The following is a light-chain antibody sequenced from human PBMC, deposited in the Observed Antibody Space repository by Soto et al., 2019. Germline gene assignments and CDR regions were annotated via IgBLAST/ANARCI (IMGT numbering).Light chain of an antibody. CDR1: RDIRDF. J-gene: IGKJ1*01. Sequence: EIQMTQSPSSLSVSVGDRVTITCQASRDIRDFLNWYQQKPGKAPKLLIFDASNLEEGVPPRFSGSGSGTEFTLAISSLQPDDFATYYCQQYNSYPWTFSQGTKVEIK. V-gene: IGKV1-33*01. CDR2: DAS. CDR3: QQYNSYPWT.